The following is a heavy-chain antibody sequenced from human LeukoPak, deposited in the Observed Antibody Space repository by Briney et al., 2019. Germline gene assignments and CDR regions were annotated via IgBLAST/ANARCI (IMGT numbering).Heavy chain of an antibody. CDR2: ISGRGDTR. D-gene: IGHD4-17*01. V-gene: IGHV3-23*01. CDR3: AMDPIGDYLGAFDF. CDR1: GFTFSNYG. J-gene: IGHJ3*01. Sequence: PGGSLRLSCAGSGFTFSNYGMTWVRQAPGKGLEWVSAISGRGDTRRYGESVKGRFTVSRDNSKNILYLEMTKLRAEDAAVYFCAMDPIGDYLGAFDFWGQGTLVTVSS.